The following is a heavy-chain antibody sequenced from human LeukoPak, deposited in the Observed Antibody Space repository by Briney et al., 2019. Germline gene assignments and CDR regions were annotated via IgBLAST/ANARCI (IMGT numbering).Heavy chain of an antibody. CDR2: TYYRSKWYN. Sequence: SQTLSLTCAISGDSVSSNSATWNWIRQSPSRGLEWLGRTYYRSKWYNDNAVFVKSRITINPDTSKNQFSLQLNSVTPEDTAVYYCASTLMNGGNSGGAFDIWGQGTMVTVSS. D-gene: IGHD4-23*01. CDR1: GDSVSSNSAT. CDR3: ASTLMNGGNSGGAFDI. J-gene: IGHJ3*02. V-gene: IGHV6-1*01.